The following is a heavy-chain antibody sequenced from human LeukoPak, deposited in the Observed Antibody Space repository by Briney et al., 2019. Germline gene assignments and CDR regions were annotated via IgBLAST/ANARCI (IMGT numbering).Heavy chain of an antibody. D-gene: IGHD6-13*01. CDR1: GFTFSSYS. J-gene: IGHJ3*02. CDR2: ISSSSSYI. V-gene: IGHV3-21*01. CDR3: ARVGQQLVVRGALDI. Sequence: GGSLRLSCAASGFTFSSYSMNWVRQAPGKGLEWVSSISSSSSYIYYADSVKGRFTISRDNAKNSLYLQMNSLRAEDTAVYYCARVGQQLVVRGALDIWGQGTMVTVSS.